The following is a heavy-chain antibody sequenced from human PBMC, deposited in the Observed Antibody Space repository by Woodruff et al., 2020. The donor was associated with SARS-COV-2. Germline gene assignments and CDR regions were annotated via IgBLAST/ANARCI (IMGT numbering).Heavy chain of an antibody. V-gene: IGHV4-4*02. Sequence: TYNPSLKSRVSISLDKSKNQFSLNLNSVTAADTAIYYCATATGSDFTSGCDWGQGTLVTVSS. CDR3: ATATGSDFTSGCD. D-gene: IGHD2-15*01. J-gene: IGHJ4*02.